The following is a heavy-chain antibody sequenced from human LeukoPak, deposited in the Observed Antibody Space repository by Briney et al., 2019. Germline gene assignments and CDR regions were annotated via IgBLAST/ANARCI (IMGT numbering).Heavy chain of an antibody. CDR3: ARRWNYGRNYYIDV. J-gene: IGHJ6*03. D-gene: IGHD1-7*01. Sequence: SETLSLTCAVYGGSFSNYYWSWIRQPPGKGLEWIGESNDSGRTNYNPSLMSRVTVSVDTSKNQFSLRLTSVTATDTAVYYCARRWNYGRNYYIDVWGNGATVSVSS. CDR2: SNDSGRT. V-gene: IGHV4-34*01. CDR1: GGSFSNYY.